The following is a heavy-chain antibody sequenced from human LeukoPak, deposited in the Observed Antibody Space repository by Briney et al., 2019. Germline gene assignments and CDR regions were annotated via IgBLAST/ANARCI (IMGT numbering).Heavy chain of an antibody. V-gene: IGHV4-34*01. D-gene: IGHD3-22*01. CDR3: ARGYYDGLYVDAFDI. CDR2: INYSGST. CDR1: GGSFSGYY. Sequence: SETLSLTCAVYGGSFSGYYWSWIRQPPGKGLEWIGEINYSGSTNYNPSLKSRVTMSVDTSKNQFSLKLSSVTAADTAVYYCARGYYDGLYVDAFDIWGQGTMVTVSS. J-gene: IGHJ3*02.